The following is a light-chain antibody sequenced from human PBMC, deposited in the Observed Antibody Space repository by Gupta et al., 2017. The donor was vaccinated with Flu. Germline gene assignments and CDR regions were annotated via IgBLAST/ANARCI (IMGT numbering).Light chain of an antibody. Sequence: EIVVTQYPLSLPVAPGESASMSCRSSQSLLKSNGSNYLDWYLQRPGRSPQLLIYLSSQRASGVPDRFSGSGLGTDFTLKISRVEAEDVGVYYCMQSLQGLTFGGGTKMEIK. CDR3: MQSLQGLT. V-gene: IGKV2-28*01. CDR1: QSLLKSNGSNY. CDR2: LSS. J-gene: IGKJ4*01.